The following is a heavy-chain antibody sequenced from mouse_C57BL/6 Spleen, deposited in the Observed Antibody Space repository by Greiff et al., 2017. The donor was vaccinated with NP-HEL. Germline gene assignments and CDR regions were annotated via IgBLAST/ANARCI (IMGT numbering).Heavy chain of an antibody. CDR3: ATPIYDGYYSFAY. CDR1: GFNIKDYY. V-gene: IGHV14-2*01. D-gene: IGHD2-3*01. J-gene: IGHJ3*01. Sequence: VQLKESGAELVKPGASVKLSCTASGFNIKDYYMHWVKQRTEQGLEWIGRIDPEDGETKYAPKFQGKATITADTSSNTAYLQLSSLTSEDTAVYYCATPIYDGYYSFAYWGQGTLVTVSA. CDR2: IDPEDGET.